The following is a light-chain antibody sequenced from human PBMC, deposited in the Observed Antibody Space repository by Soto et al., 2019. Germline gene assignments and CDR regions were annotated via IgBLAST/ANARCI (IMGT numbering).Light chain of an antibody. CDR2: WAS. CDR3: HQYYNTTPT. CDR1: QSVFSSSNRKNF. J-gene: IGKJ4*01. Sequence: DSVMSQSPDSMAVSLGERATLNCKSSQSVFSSSNRKNFLAWYPHTPGQPPRXXIYWASTRESGVPDRFSGSGSGTDCTRTISSLQAEDVAVYYCHQYYNTTPTFGGGTKVDIK. V-gene: IGKV4-1*01.